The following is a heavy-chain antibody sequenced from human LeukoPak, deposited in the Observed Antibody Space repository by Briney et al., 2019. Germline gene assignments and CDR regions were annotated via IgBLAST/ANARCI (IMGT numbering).Heavy chain of an antibody. J-gene: IGHJ4*02. D-gene: IGHD3-10*02. V-gene: IGHV3-23*01. CDR1: GFTFSTYA. CDR2: LSPSGGIT. Sequence: PGGSLRPSCAASGFTFSTYAMSWVRQAPGKGLEWVSALSPSGGITYYEDSVKGRFTISRDNSKNTLYLQMNSLSAEDTAVYYCAKGVNYFVLEYWGQGTLVTISS. CDR3: AKGVNYFVLEY.